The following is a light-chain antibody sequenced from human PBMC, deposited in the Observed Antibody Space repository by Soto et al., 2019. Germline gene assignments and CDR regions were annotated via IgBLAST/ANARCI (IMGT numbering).Light chain of an antibody. J-gene: IGKJ5*01. CDR2: DVF. Sequence: DIQMTQSPSSLSASVGDRVTITCQANQYIDNYITWYQQKPGKASTLLIYDVFNLETGVPSRFSGSGSGTDCTFTIRSLQPEDVATYYCQHYHHLSPVTFGQGTRLELK. CDR3: QHYHHLSPVT. V-gene: IGKV1-33*01. CDR1: QYIDNY.